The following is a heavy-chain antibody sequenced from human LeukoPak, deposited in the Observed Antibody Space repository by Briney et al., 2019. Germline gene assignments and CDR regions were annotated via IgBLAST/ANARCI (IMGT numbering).Heavy chain of an antibody. D-gene: IGHD6-19*01. J-gene: IGHJ6*02. Sequence: ASVKVSCKASGHTFTRYYMHWVRQAPGQGLEWMGWINPNSGGTNYAQKFQGRVTMTRDTSISTAYMELSRLRSDDTAVYYCARDMRGGSSGWYYYYGMDVWGQGTTVTVSS. V-gene: IGHV1-2*02. CDR1: GHTFTRYY. CDR3: ARDMRGGSSGWYYYYGMDV. CDR2: INPNSGGT.